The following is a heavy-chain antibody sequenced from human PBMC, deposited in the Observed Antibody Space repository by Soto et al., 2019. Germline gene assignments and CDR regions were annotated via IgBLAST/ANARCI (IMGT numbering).Heavy chain of an antibody. CDR3: ARGSHALRLGELSNPNWLDP. D-gene: IGHD3-16*02. CDR1: GGSFSGYY. CDR2: ITLSVSP. J-gene: IGHJ5*02. V-gene: IGHV4-34*01. Sequence: SETLSLTCAVYGGSFSGYYWSWIRQPPRKGLEWIGEITLSVSPNYNPSLKSRVTISVDTAKNQFSLKLSSVTAADTDVDYFARGSHALRLGELSNPNWLDPWAQGTLVT.